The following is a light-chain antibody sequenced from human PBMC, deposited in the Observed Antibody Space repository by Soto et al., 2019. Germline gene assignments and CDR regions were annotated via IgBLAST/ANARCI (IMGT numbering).Light chain of an antibody. CDR3: SSYTTSTTRV. CDR2: DVS. Sequence: QSVLTQPASVSGSPGQSITISCTGTSSDVGVYDFVSWYQQHPGKAPKLMIYDVSNRPAGVSNRFSGSKSGNTASLTISGLQAEDEADYYCSSYTTSTTRVFGGGTNLT. J-gene: IGLJ3*02. V-gene: IGLV2-14*03. CDR1: SSDVGVYDF.